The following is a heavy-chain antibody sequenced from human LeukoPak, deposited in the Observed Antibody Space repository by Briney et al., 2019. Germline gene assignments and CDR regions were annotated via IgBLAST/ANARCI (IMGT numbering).Heavy chain of an antibody. CDR3: AREMRRQTDAFDI. D-gene: IGHD6-25*01. Sequence: GGSLRLSCAASGFTFSSYSMNWVRQAPGKGLEWVSSIGGSGSYIYYADSVKGRFTISRDNAKNSLYLQMNRLRPEDTAVYYCAREMRRQTDAFDIWGQGTMVTVSS. CDR2: IGGSGSYI. CDR1: GFTFSSYS. V-gene: IGHV3-21*01. J-gene: IGHJ3*02.